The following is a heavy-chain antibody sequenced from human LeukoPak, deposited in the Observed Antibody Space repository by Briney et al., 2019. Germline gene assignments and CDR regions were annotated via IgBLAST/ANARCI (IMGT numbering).Heavy chain of an antibody. D-gene: IGHD1-14*01. CDR1: SDSFSSVTDY. J-gene: IGHJ4*02. CDR3: ARETNRYFDY. V-gene: IGHV4-39*07. Sequence: SETLSLTCTVSSDSFSSVTDYWAWIRQPPGKGLEWIASGDYSGGTYYNPSLESRVAISIDTSKNQFSLRLSSVTAADTAVYYCARETNRYFDYWGQGTLVTVSS. CDR2: GDYSGGT.